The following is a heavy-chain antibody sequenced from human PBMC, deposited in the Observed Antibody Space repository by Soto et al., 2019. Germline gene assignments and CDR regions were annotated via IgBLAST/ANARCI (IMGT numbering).Heavy chain of an antibody. J-gene: IGHJ6*02. D-gene: IGHD7-27*01. V-gene: IGHV1-3*01. CDR2: INAGNGNT. CDR3: ARGRWITSDWGPTRENYYEMDV. Sequence: ASVKVSCKASGYTFTSYAMNWVRQAPGQRLEWMGWINAGNGNTKYSQKFQGRVTITRDTSASTAYMELSSLGSEDTAVYYCARGRWITSDWGPTRENYYEMDVWGQGTTVTVSS. CDR1: GYTFTSYA.